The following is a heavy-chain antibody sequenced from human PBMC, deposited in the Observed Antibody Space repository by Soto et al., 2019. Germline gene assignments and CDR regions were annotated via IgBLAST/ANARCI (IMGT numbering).Heavy chain of an antibody. CDR2: IYHSGST. J-gene: IGHJ4*02. CDR3: AGGSSSTPIDY. D-gene: IGHD6-6*01. V-gene: IGHV4-38-2*01. CDR1: GYSISSGYY. Sequence: SETLSLTCAVSGYSISSGYYWGWIRQPPGKGLEWIGSIYHSGSTYYNPSLKSRVTISVDTSKNQFSLKLSSVTAADTAVYYCAGGSSSTPIDYWGQGTLVTVSS.